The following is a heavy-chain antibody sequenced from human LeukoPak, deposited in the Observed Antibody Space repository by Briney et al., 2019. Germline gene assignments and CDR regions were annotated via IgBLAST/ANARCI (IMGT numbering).Heavy chain of an antibody. V-gene: IGHV3-53*01. CDR3: ASGWGAGMDV. CDR1: GGSFSGYY. Sequence: ETLSLTCAVYGGSFSGYYWSWVRQAPGEGLEWVSVIYSGGSTYYADSVKGRFTISRDNSKNTLYLQMNSLRAEDTAVYYCASGWGAGMDVWGQGTTVTVSS. CDR2: IYSGGST. J-gene: IGHJ6*02. D-gene: IGHD1-26*01.